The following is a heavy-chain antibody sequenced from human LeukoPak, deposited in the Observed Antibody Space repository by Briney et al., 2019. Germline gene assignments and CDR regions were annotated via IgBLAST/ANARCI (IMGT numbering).Heavy chain of an antibody. J-gene: IGHJ6*03. CDR3: ARDYYDSSGYYLGYYYYYMDV. CDR2: ISSTGGTT. Sequence: GGSLRLSCLASKFTFNNYAMTWVRQAPGKGLEWVSSISSTGGTTYYADPVKGRFTISRDNAKNSLYLQMNSLRAEDTAVYYCARDYYDSSGYYLGYYYYYMDVWGKGTTVTVSS. D-gene: IGHD3-22*01. CDR1: KFTFNNYA. V-gene: IGHV3-21*01.